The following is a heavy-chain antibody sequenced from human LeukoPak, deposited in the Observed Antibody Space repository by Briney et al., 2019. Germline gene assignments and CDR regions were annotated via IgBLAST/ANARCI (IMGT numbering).Heavy chain of an antibody. CDR2: IYSGGST. Sequence: GGSLRLYCAASEFTVSSNYMNWVRQAPGKGLEWVSVIYSGGSTYYADSVKGRFTISRDNSKNTLYLQMNSLRAEDTAVYYCAGGARRQQPFDYWGQGTLVTVSS. CDR1: EFTVSSNY. J-gene: IGHJ4*02. CDR3: AGGARRQQPFDY. V-gene: IGHV3-66*01. D-gene: IGHD6-13*01.